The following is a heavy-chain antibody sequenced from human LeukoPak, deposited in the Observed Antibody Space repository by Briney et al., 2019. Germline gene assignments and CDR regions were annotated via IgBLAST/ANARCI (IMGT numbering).Heavy chain of an antibody. Sequence: SETLSLTCAVYGGSFSGYYWSWIRQPPGKGLEWIGEINHSGSTNYNPSLKSRVTISVDTSKNQFSLKLSSVTAADTAVYYCARKAKAAAGKGRLDPWGQGTLVTVSS. J-gene: IGHJ5*02. CDR3: ARKAKAAAGKGRLDP. CDR1: GGSFSGYY. CDR2: INHSGST. D-gene: IGHD6-13*01. V-gene: IGHV4-34*01.